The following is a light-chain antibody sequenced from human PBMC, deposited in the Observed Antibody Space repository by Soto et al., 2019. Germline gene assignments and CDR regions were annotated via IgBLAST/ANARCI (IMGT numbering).Light chain of an antibody. CDR1: QSISSY. V-gene: IGKV1-39*01. CDR3: QQSYSIPLT. J-gene: IGKJ4*01. Sequence: DIQMTQSPSSLSASVGDRVTITCRASQSISSYLNWYQQKPGKAPKLLIYAASNLQSGVPSRFSGSGSGTDFTLTIGSLQPEDFATYYCQQSYSIPLTFGGGTKVDIK. CDR2: AAS.